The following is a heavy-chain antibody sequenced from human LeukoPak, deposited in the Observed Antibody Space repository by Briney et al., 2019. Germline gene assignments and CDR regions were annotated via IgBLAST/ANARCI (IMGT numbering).Heavy chain of an antibody. CDR2: IHYSGSS. CDR1: GGSITNIDFY. V-gene: IGHV4-31*03. Sequence: PSQTLSLTCTVSGGSITNIDFYWSWIRHHPGKGLEWIGCIHYSGSSYYTPSLKSRVTMSVDTSKNQFSMRLSSVTAADTAVYYCARNDYGELYQFDSWGQGTLVTVSS. J-gene: IGHJ4*02. CDR3: ARNDYGELYQFDS. D-gene: IGHD4-17*01.